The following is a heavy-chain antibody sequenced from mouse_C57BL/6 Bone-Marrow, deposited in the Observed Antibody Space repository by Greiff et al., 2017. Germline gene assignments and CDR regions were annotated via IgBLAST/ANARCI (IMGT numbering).Heavy chain of an antibody. Sequence: QVQLQQPGAELVRPGTSVKLSCKASGYTFTSYWMHWVKQRPGQGLEWIGVIDPSDSYTNYNQKFKGKATLTVDTSSSTAYMQLSSLTSEDSAVYYCASEAVYYANYVYYYTMYYWGQGTSVTVSS. J-gene: IGHJ4*01. D-gene: IGHD2-1*01. CDR1: GYTFTSYW. V-gene: IGHV1-59*01. CDR3: ASEAVYYANYVYYYTMYY. CDR2: IDPSDSYT.